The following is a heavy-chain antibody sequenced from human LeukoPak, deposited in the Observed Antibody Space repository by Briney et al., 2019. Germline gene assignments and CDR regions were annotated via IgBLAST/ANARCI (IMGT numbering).Heavy chain of an antibody. CDR3: ARDEEYQLPIDY. CDR1: GFTFSSYG. Sequence: GGSLRLSCAASGFTFSSYGMHWVRQAPGKGLEWVAVIWYDGSNKYYAASVKGRFTISRDNSKNTLYLQMNSLRAEDTAVYYCARDEEYQLPIDYWGQGTLVTVSS. J-gene: IGHJ4*02. V-gene: IGHV3-33*01. CDR2: IWYDGSNK. D-gene: IGHD2-2*01.